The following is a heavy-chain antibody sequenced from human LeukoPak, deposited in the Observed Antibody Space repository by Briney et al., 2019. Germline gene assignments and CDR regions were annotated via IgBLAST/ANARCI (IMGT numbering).Heavy chain of an antibody. D-gene: IGHD5-24*01. V-gene: IGHV3-21*01. CDR1: GFTFDDYG. CDR3: VRVNEVATTAGAFDY. J-gene: IGHJ4*02. CDR2: ISSGSSYI. Sequence: GGSLRLSCAASGFTFDDYGMNWVRQAPGKGLEWVSCISSGSSYIYSADSLKGRFTISRDNAKNSLYLQMNSLRAEDTALYYCVRVNEVATTAGAFDYWGQGTLVTVSS.